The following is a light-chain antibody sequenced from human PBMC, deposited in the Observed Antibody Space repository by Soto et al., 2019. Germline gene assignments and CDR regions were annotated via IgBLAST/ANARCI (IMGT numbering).Light chain of an antibody. CDR2: LNSDGSH. J-gene: IGLJ2*01. CDR3: QTWGTGPVV. CDR1: SGHSSYA. Sequence: QSVLTQSPSASASLGASVRLTCTLSSGHSSYAIAWHQQPPEKGPRYLMKLNSDGSHSKGDGIPDRFSGSSSGAERYLTISSLQSEDEADYYCQTWGTGPVVFGGGTKLTVL. V-gene: IGLV4-69*02.